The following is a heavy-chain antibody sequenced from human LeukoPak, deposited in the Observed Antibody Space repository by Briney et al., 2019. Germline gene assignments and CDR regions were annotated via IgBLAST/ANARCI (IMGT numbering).Heavy chain of an antibody. V-gene: IGHV3-7*01. D-gene: IGHD3-3*01. CDR1: GFTFSSYW. Sequence: GGSLRLSCAASGFTFSSYWMSWVRQAPGKGLEWVANIKQDGSEKYYVDSVKGRFTISRDNAKNSLYLQMNSLRAEDTAVYYCARDRKDFWSGYYTGTSWGFDYWGQGTLVTASS. CDR3: ARDRKDFWSGYYTGTSWGFDY. CDR2: IKQDGSEK. J-gene: IGHJ4*02.